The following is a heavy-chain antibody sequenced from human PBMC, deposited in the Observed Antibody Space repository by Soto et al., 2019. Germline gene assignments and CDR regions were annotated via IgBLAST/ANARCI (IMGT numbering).Heavy chain of an antibody. J-gene: IGHJ4*02. V-gene: IGHV4-39*01. D-gene: IGHD6-19*01. CDR2: IFYSGNT. CDR1: DDSIGRSNYF. CDR3: VIHLYSGDSSGSFGY. Sequence: QLQLQESGPGLVKPSETLSLTCTVSDDSIGRSNYFWGWIRQPPVKVLEWIGNIFYSGNTHYNPSLKVRVTLSLDTSNHHVALRVSSVTAAETAVYYSVIHLYSGDSSGSFGYWGPGALVIVSS.